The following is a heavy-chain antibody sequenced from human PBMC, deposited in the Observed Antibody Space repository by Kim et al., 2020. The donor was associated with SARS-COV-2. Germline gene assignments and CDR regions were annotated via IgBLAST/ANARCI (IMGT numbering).Heavy chain of an antibody. CDR1: GGSLSSSSYY. CDR3: SRHQWYSSGWYVAFYYYYLDD. J-gene: IGHJ6*03. D-gene: IGHD6-19*01. Sequence: SETLSLTCTVSGGSLSSSSYYWGWIRQPPGKGLEWIGTAYYIGNTYYNPSLKSRVTISVDTSKNQFSLKLGSVTAADTSVYYCSRHQWYSSGWYVAFYYYYLDDWGKGTTVTVSS. V-gene: IGHV4-39*01. CDR2: AYYIGNT.